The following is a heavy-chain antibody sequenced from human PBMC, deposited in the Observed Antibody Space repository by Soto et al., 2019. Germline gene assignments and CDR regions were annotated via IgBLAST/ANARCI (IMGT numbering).Heavy chain of an antibody. CDR2: IYYSGST. V-gene: IGHV4-59*01. CDR1: GGSIISYY. Sequence: SETLSLTCTVSGGSIISYYWSWIRQPPWKGLEWIGYIYYSGSTNYNPSLKSRVTISVDTSKNQFSLKLSSVTAADTAVYYCARDSVVLVPAAIDYYYYGMDVWGQGTTVTVSS. CDR3: ARDSVVLVPAAIDYYYYGMDV. J-gene: IGHJ6*02. D-gene: IGHD2-2*01.